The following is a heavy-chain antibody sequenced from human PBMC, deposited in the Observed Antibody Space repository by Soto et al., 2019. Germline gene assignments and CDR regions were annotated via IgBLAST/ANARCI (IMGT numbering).Heavy chain of an antibody. Sequence: SETLSLTCAVYGGSFSGYYWSWIRQPPGKGLEWIGGINHSGSTNYNPSLKSRVTISVDTSKNQFSLKLSSGTAADTAVYYCARGNLNSSGYYYYFQHWGQGTLVTVSS. CDR3: ARGNLNSSGYYYYFQH. CDR1: GGSFSGYY. V-gene: IGHV4-34*01. CDR2: INHSGST. J-gene: IGHJ1*01. D-gene: IGHD3-22*01.